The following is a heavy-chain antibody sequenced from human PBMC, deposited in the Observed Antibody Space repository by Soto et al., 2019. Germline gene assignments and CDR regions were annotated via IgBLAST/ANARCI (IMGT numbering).Heavy chain of an antibody. CDR2: IIPMFATP. CDR3: ASARSDYYPSTF. CDR1: GGTFSSFA. Sequence: QVQLVQSGAEVKKPGSSVKVSCKASGGTFSSFAVSWVRQAPGQGLEWMGRIIPMFATPNYAQRFQGRVTITADESTGTAYMELSSLRSEDTALYYCASARSDYYPSTFWCQGTLVTVSS. D-gene: IGHD3-3*01. J-gene: IGHJ4*02. V-gene: IGHV1-69*18.